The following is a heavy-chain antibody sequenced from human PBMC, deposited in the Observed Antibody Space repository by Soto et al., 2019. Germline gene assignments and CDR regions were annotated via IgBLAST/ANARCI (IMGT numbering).Heavy chain of an antibody. Sequence: SETLSLTCTVSGGSISSSSYYWGWIRQPPGKGLEWIGSIYYSGSTYYNPSLKSRVTISVDTSKSQFSLKLSSVTAADTAVYYCARQSLGATSYYYYGMDVWGQGTTVTVSS. CDR2: IYYSGST. J-gene: IGHJ6*02. D-gene: IGHD1-26*01. CDR3: ARQSLGATSYYYYGMDV. CDR1: GGSISSSSYY. V-gene: IGHV4-39*01.